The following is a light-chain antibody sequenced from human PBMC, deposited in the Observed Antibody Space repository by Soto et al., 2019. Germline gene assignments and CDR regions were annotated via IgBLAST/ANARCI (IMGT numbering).Light chain of an antibody. Sequence: QAASVSGSPGQSITISCTGTSSDVGGYNYVSWYQQHPGKAPKLMIYDVSNRPSGVSNRFSGSKSGNTASLTISGLQAEDEADYYCSSYTSSSLDVVFGGGTKLTVL. CDR1: SSDVGGYNY. CDR2: DVS. J-gene: IGLJ2*01. CDR3: SSYTSSSLDVV. V-gene: IGLV2-14*01.